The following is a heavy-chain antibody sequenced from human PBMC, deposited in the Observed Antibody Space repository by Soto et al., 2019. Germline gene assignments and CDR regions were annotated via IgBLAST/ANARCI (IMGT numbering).Heavy chain of an antibody. CDR1: GFTFSSYA. V-gene: IGHV3-30-3*01. J-gene: IGHJ4*02. D-gene: IGHD4-17*01. CDR3: AREPRLSAWYGAHYFDY. CDR2: ISYDGSNK. Sequence: GGSLRLSCAASGFTFSSYAMHWVRQAPGKGLEWVAVISYDGSNKYYADSVKGRFTISRDNSKNTLYLQMNSLRAEDTAVYYCAREPRLSAWYGAHYFDYWGQGTLVTVSS.